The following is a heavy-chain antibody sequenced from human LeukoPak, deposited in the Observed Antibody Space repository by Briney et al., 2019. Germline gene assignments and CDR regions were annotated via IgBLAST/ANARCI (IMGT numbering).Heavy chain of an antibody. J-gene: IGHJ5*02. CDR1: GGSFSGYY. CDR3: ARGPPYGSGSYYKYQNWFDP. D-gene: IGHD3-10*01. Sequence: SETLSLTCAVYGGSFSGYYWSWIRQPPGKGLECIGEINHSGSTNYNPSLKSRVTISVDTSKNQFSLKLSSVTAADTAVYYCARGPPYGSGSYYKYQNWFDPWGQGTLVTVSS. CDR2: INHSGST. V-gene: IGHV4-34*01.